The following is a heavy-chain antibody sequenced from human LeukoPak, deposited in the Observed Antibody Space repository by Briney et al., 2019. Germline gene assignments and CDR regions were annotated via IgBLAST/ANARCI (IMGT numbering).Heavy chain of an antibody. Sequence: GGSLRLSCAASGFTFKKYWMNWVRQVPGKGLECLANIKEDGSETYYADSVKGRFTISRDNAKNSLYLQMNSLTTEDTALYYCAKDISMGYYDILTGYPDYWGQGTLVTVSS. J-gene: IGHJ4*02. V-gene: IGHV3-7*03. D-gene: IGHD3-9*01. CDR2: IKEDGSET. CDR3: AKDISMGYYDILTGYPDY. CDR1: GFTFKKYW.